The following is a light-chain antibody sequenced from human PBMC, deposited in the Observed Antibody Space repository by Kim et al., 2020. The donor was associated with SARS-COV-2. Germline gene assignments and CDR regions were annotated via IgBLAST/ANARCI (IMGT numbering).Light chain of an antibody. CDR1: SSNIGAGYD. V-gene: IGLV1-40*01. Sequence: QSVLTQPPSVSGAPGQRVTISCTGSSSNIGAGYDVHWYQQLPGTAPKLLIYGNSNRPSGVPDRFSGSKSGTSASLAITGLQAEDEADYYCQSYDSSLYLFGTGTEDTVL. CDR3: QSYDSSLYL. CDR2: GNS. J-gene: IGLJ1*01.